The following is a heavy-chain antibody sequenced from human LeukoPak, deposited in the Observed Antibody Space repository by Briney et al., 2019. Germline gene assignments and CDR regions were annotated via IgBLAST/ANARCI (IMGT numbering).Heavy chain of an antibody. CDR3: ARVDYDILTGYHMDV. CDR1: GGTFSSYT. D-gene: IGHD3-9*01. Sequence: SVKVSCKASGGTFSSYTISWVRQAPGQGLEWMGRIIPILGIANYAQEFQGRVTITADKSTSTAYMELSSLRSEDTAVYYCARVDYDILTGYHMDVWGKGTTVTVSS. V-gene: IGHV1-69*02. J-gene: IGHJ6*03. CDR2: IIPILGIA.